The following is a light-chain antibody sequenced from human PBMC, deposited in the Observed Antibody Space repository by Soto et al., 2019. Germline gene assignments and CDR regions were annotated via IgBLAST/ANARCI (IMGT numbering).Light chain of an antibody. CDR2: DVT. CDR3: SSYASSDIPYV. Sequence: QSALTQPASVSGSPGQSITISCTGTSSDVGAYNYVSWYQHHPGKAPKLMIYDVTNRPSGVSNRFSAAKSGNTASLSISGLQSEDEVDYYCSSYASSDIPYVFGNGTKLTVL. J-gene: IGLJ1*01. CDR1: SSDVGAYNY. V-gene: IGLV2-14*03.